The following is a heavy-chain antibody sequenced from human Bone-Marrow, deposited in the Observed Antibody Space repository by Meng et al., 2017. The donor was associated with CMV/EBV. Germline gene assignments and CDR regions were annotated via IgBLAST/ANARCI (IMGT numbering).Heavy chain of an antibody. D-gene: IGHD2-2*01. CDR1: GFTFSDHY. Sequence: GESLKISCAASGFTFSDHYINWVRQAPGKGLEWVSSIGSSSTIYYADSVKGRFTISRDNSKNTLYLQMNSLRAEDTAVYYCARVHAYLGYCSSTSCYLDYWGQGTLVTASS. CDR3: ARVHAYLGYCSSTSCYLDY. V-gene: IGHV3-69-1*01. CDR2: IGSSSTI. J-gene: IGHJ4*02.